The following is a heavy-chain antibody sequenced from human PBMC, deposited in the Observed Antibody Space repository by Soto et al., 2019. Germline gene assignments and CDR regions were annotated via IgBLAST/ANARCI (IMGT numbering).Heavy chain of an antibody. Sequence: ASVKVSCKASGYTFASYGISWVRQAPGQGLEWMGWISAYNGNTNYAQKLQGRVTMTTDTSTSTAYMELRSLRSDDTAVYYCARVGYSSSWYWFDPWGQGTLVTVSS. V-gene: IGHV1-18*04. D-gene: IGHD6-13*01. CDR1: GYTFASYG. CDR3: ARVGYSSSWYWFDP. CDR2: ISAYNGNT. J-gene: IGHJ5*02.